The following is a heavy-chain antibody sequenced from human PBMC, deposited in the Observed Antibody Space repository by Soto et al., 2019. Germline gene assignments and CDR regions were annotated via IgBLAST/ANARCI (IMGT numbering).Heavy chain of an antibody. V-gene: IGHV5-51*01. CDR2: IYPGDSET. CDR1: GYTFTSNW. Sequence: PGESLEISCKGSGYTFTSNWIGWVRQMPGKGLEWMGIIYPGDSETRYSPSFQGQVTISADKSVNTAYLQWSSLKASDTAIYYCARTFGGHLYSFDFWGQGTLVTVSS. D-gene: IGHD3-16*01. CDR3: ARTFGGHLYSFDF. J-gene: IGHJ4*02.